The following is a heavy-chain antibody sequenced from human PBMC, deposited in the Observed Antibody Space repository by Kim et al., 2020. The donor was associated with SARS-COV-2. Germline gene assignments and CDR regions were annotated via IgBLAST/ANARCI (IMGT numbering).Heavy chain of an antibody. CDR3: AREHSSGWRYYYYYGMDV. Sequence: KSRVTISVDTSKNQFSLKLSSVTAADTAVYYCAREHSSGWRYYYYYGMDVWGQGTTVTVSS. D-gene: IGHD6-19*01. V-gene: IGHV4-34*01. J-gene: IGHJ6*02.